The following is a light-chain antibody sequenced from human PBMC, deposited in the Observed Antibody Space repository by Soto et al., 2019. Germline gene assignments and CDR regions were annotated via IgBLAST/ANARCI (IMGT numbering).Light chain of an antibody. J-gene: IGLJ2*01. CDR1: SSDVGDYNY. Sequence: QSALTQPPSASGSPGQSVTIPCTGTSSDVGDYNYVSWYQQHPGKVPKLIIYEVNKRPSGVPDRFSGSKSGNTASLTVSGLQAEDGADYYCSSFVGSPVVFGGGTKVTVL. V-gene: IGLV2-8*01. CDR2: EVN. CDR3: SSFVGSPVV.